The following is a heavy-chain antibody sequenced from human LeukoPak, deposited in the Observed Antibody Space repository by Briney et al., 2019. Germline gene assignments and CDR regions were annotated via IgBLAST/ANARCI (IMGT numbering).Heavy chain of an antibody. Sequence: GGSLRLSCAASGFTFSSYSMNWVRQASGKRLEWVSYITAGSDTIYYADSAKGRFTISRDNARNSLLLQMNSLRVEDTAVYYCTTAKNDYWGQGTLVTVSS. V-gene: IGHV3-48*01. CDR3: TTAKNDY. CDR2: ITAGSDTI. J-gene: IGHJ4*02. CDR1: GFTFSSYS.